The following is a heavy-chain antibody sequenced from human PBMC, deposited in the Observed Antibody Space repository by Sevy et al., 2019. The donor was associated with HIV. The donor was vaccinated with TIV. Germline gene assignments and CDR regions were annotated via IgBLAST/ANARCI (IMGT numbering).Heavy chain of an antibody. CDR2: INPNSGGT. D-gene: IGHD6-19*01. Sequence: ASVKVSCKASGYTFTGYYMHWVRQAPGQGLEWMGRINPNSGGTNYAQKFQGRVTMTWDTSISTAYMELSRLRSDDTAVDYCARVGSVAGTVNFDYWGQGTLVTVSS. CDR1: GYTFTGYY. V-gene: IGHV1-2*06. CDR3: ARVGSVAGTVNFDY. J-gene: IGHJ4*02.